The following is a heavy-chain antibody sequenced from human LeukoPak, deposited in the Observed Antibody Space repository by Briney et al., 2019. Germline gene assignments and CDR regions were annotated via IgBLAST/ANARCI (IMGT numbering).Heavy chain of an antibody. CDR2: INPNSGGT. Sequence: ASVKVSRKASGYTFTGYYMHWVRQAPGQGLEWMGWINPNSGGTNYAQKFQGRVTMTRDTSISTAYMELSRLRSDDTAVYYCARTGYYDILTGYAFDIWGQGTMVTVSP. CDR3: ARTGYYDILTGYAFDI. J-gene: IGHJ3*02. CDR1: GYTFTGYY. V-gene: IGHV1-2*02. D-gene: IGHD3-9*01.